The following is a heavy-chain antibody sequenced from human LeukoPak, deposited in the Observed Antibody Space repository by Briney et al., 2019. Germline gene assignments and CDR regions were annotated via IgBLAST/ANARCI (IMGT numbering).Heavy chain of an antibody. V-gene: IGHV3-30*18. CDR1: GFTFSSYG. J-gene: IGHJ4*02. D-gene: IGHD3-16*01. CDR3: AKDRPDGLGRIMTSPPSY. CDR2: ISYDGSNK. Sequence: PGGSLRLSCAASGFTFSSYGMHWVRQAPGKGLEWVAVISYDGSNKYYADSVKGRFTISRDNSKNTLYLQMNSLRAEDTAVYYCAKDRPDGLGRIMTSPPSYWGQGTLVTVSS.